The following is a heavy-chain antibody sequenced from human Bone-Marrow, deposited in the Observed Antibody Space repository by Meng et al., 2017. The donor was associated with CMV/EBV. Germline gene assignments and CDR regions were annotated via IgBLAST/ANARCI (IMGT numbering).Heavy chain of an antibody. CDR1: GYTFSNHD. CDR3: ARGKRELPDH. V-gene: IGHV1-8*01. CDR2: MNSNSGDT. J-gene: IGHJ4*02. D-gene: IGHD1-26*01. Sequence: ASVKVSCKGSGYTFSNHDIDWVRQATGQGLEWMGWMNSNSGDTGYAQKFQGRVTMTRDTSISTAYMELSRLRSDDTAVYYCARGKRELPDHWGQGTLVTFSS.